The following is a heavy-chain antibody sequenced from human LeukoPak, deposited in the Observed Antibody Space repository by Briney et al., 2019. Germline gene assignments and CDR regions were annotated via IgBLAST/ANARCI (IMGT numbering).Heavy chain of an antibody. V-gene: IGHV1-2*02. Sequence: ASVKVSCKASGYTFTGYYMHWVRQAPGQGLEWMGWINPNSGGTNYAQKFQGRVTMTRDTSISTAYMELSRLRSDDTAVYYCAREDYYDSSGYYGWFDPWGQGTLVTVPS. J-gene: IGHJ5*02. CDR2: INPNSGGT. CDR1: GYTFTGYY. D-gene: IGHD3-22*01. CDR3: AREDYYDSSGYYGWFDP.